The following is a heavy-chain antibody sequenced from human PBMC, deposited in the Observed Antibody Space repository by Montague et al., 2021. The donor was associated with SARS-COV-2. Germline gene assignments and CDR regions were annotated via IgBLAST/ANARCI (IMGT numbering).Heavy chain of an antibody. CDR1: GFTFSCYE. D-gene: IGHD3-3*01. V-gene: IGHV3-48*03. J-gene: IGHJ6*02. CDR3: ARKSGYYYYYGMDV. CDR2: ISSSGSTI. Sequence: SLRLSCAASGFTFSCYEMNWVRQAPGKGLEWVSYISSSGSTIYYADSVKGRFTISRDNAKNSLYLQMNSLRAEDTAVYYCARKSGYYYYYGMDVWGQGTTVTVSS.